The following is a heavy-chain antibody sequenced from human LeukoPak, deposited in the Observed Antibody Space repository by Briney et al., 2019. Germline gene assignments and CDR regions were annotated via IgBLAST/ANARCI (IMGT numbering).Heavy chain of an antibody. V-gene: IGHV4-34*01. Sequence: SETLSLTCAVYGGSFSGYYWSWVRQPPGKGMEWIGEINHSGSTNYNPSLKSLVTISVDSSKNQFSLKLSSVTAADTAVYYCARVDFWSGYTTDWGQGTLVTVSS. CDR1: GGSFSGYY. D-gene: IGHD3-3*01. CDR2: INHSGST. CDR3: ARVDFWSGYTTD. J-gene: IGHJ4*02.